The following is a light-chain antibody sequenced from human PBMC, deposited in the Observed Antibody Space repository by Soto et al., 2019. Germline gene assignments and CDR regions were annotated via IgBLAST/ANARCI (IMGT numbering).Light chain of an antibody. J-gene: IGLJ1*01. CDR2: EAT. CDR3: ISYKTDDTFV. CDR1: RSDIGASNS. V-gene: IGLV2-14*01. Sequence: QSVLTQPASVSGSPGQSIIISCVGTRSDIGASNSVSWYQHLPGRSPTLIIYEATNRPSGVSERFSGSKAGDTASLTISGLQADDESEYFCISYKTDDTFVFGGGTKVTVL.